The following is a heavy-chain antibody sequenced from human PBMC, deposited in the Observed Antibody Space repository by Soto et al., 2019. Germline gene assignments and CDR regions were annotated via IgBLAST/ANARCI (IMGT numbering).Heavy chain of an antibody. Sequence: GGSLRLSCAAAGFTFSSCAMRWVRQATGKGLEWVALISYDGSNKYYADSVKGRFTISRDNSKNTLYLQMNSLRAEDTAVYYCARDKRDLRFLEWSYYFDYWGQGTLVTVS. CDR2: ISYDGSNK. J-gene: IGHJ4*02. V-gene: IGHV3-30-3*01. CDR1: GFTFSSCA. D-gene: IGHD3-3*01. CDR3: ARDKRDLRFLEWSYYFDY.